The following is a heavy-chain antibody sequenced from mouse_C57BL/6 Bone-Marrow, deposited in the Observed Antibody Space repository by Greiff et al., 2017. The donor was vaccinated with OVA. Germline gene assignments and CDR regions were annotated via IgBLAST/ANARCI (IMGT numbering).Heavy chain of an antibody. CDR1: GYTFTDYY. V-gene: IGHV1-26*01. CDR2: INPNNGGT. J-gene: IGHJ2*01. Sequence: VQLQQSGPELVKPGASVKISCKASGYTFTDYYMNWVKQSHGKSLEWIGDINPNNGGTSYNQKFKGKATLTVDKSSSTAYMELRSLTSEDSAVYYCAVLLRPLDYWGQGTTLTVSS. D-gene: IGHD1-1*01. CDR3: AVLLRPLDY.